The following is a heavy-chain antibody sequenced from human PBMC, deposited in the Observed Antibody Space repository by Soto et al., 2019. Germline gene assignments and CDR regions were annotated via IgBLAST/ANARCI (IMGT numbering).Heavy chain of an antibody. CDR2: ISHDGSNK. Sequence: QVQLVESGGGVVQPGRSLRLSCAASGFTFSSYAMHWVRQAPGKGLEWVAVISHDGSNKYYADSVKGRFTISRDNSKNGLYLQMNSLRAEDTAVYYCASTIAAAAVEYFQHWGQGTLVTVSS. CDR1: GFTFSSYA. CDR3: ASTIAAAAVEYFQH. V-gene: IGHV3-30-3*01. J-gene: IGHJ1*01. D-gene: IGHD6-13*01.